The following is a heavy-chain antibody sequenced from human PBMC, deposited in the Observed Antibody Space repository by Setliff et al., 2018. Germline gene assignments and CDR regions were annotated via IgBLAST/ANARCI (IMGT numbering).Heavy chain of an antibody. CDR3: ARDVTGTYNGRLEY. CDR1: GDTFVSYY. J-gene: IGHJ4*02. CDR2: IKPGIDTA. Sequence: ASVKVSCKTSGDTFVSYYVHWVRQAPGQGLEWMGLIKPGIDTATYAQKFQGRVTMTRETSAKIVFMELNGLRSDDTAVYYCARDVTGTYNGRLEYWGLGTLVT. V-gene: IGHV1-46*01. D-gene: IGHD1-1*01.